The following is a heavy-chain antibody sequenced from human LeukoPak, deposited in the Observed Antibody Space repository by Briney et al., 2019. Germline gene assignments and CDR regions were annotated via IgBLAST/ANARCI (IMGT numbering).Heavy chain of an antibody. J-gene: IGHJ4*02. D-gene: IGHD5-18*01. Sequence: GGSLRLSCAASGFTFSSYGMHWVRLAPGKGLEWVAVISYDGSNKYYADSVKGRFTISRDNSKNTLYLQMNSLRAEDTAVYYCARPNVDTASLDYWGQGTLVTVSS. V-gene: IGHV3-30*03. CDR1: GFTFSSYG. CDR3: ARPNVDTASLDY. CDR2: ISYDGSNK.